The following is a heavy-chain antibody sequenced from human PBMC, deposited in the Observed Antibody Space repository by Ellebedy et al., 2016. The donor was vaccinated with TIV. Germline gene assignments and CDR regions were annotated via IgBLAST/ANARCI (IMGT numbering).Heavy chain of an antibody. V-gene: IGHV3-7*01. J-gene: IGHJ5*02. CDR3: ARRGSYGDYAVQINSWFDP. CDR1: GFSFRSYW. CDR2: IYQDGSDQ. D-gene: IGHD4-17*01. Sequence: PGGSLRLSCAASGFSFRSYWMSWVRQAPGKGLEWVANIYQDGSDQYHVDSVKGRFTISRDNANKSLFLQMNSLRVEDTAVYYCARRGSYGDYAVQINSWFDPWGQGTLVTVSS.